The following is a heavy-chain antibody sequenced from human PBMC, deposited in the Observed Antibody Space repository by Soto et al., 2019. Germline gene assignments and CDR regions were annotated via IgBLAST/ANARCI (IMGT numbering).Heavy chain of an antibody. J-gene: IGHJ6*02. CDR2: IIPTSGTA. V-gene: IGHV1-69*01. CDR1: GGTVSSDA. D-gene: IGHD2-15*01. Sequence: SLKVSCKASGGTVSSDAFSWVRQAPGQGLEWMGGIIPTSGTANYAQKFQGRATITADESTSTAYMELSSLTSEDTAVYFCATGQGYCSGGICYYYYYGMDVWGQGTTVTVSS. CDR3: ATGQGYCSGGICYYYYYGMDV.